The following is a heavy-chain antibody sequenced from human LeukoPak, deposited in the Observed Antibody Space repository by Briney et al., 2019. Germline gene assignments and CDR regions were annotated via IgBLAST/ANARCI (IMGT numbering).Heavy chain of an antibody. CDR2: IIPIFGTA. V-gene: IGHV1-69*13. Sequence: GASVKVSCKASGGTFSSYAISWVRQAPGQGLEWMGGIIPIFGTANYAQKLQGRVTITADESTSTAYMELSSLRSEDTAVYYCAARIAAAGTGVDYWGQGTLVTVSS. CDR3: AARIAAAGTGVDY. J-gene: IGHJ4*02. D-gene: IGHD6-13*01. CDR1: GGTFSSYA.